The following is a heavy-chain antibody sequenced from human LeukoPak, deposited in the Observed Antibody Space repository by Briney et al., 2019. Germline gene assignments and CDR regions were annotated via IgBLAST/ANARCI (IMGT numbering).Heavy chain of an antibody. CDR1: GFTFGSYG. CDR2: ISYDGSNK. CDR3: AKGDRRYCSSTSCYGSDY. J-gene: IGHJ4*02. V-gene: IGHV3-30*18. Sequence: PGRSLRLSCAASGFTFGSYGMHWVRQAPGKGLEWVAVISYDGSNKYYADSVKGRFTISRDNSKNTLYLQMNSLRAEDTAVYYCAKGDRRYCSSTSCYGSDYWGRGTLVTVSS. D-gene: IGHD2-2*01.